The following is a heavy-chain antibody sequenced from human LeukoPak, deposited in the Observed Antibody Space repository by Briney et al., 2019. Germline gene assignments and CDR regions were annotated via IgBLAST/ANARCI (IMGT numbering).Heavy chain of an antibody. J-gene: IGHJ3*02. CDR1: GFTFSSYA. CDR3: AKPSSGRIFPLAFDI. V-gene: IGHV3-23*01. D-gene: IGHD3-22*01. CDR2: ISGSGGST. Sequence: GGSLRLSCAASGFTFSSYAMSWVRQAPGKGLEWVSAISGSGGSTYYADSVKGRFTISRDNSKNTMYLQMNSLRAEDTAVYYCAKPSSGRIFPLAFDIWGQGTMVTVSS.